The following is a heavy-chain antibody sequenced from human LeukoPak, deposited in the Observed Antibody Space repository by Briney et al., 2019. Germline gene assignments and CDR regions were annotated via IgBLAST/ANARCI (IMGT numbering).Heavy chain of an antibody. V-gene: IGHV4-59*01. D-gene: IGHD5-18*01. CDR1: GGSISNYY. J-gene: IGHJ3*02. Sequence: SETLSLTCTVSGGSISNYYWSWIRQPPGKGLEWIGYIYYSGSTNYNPSLKSRVTISVDTSKNQFSLKLSSVTAADTAVYYCARMGSGYVAFDIWGQGTMVTVSS. CDR3: ARMGSGYVAFDI. CDR2: IYYSGST.